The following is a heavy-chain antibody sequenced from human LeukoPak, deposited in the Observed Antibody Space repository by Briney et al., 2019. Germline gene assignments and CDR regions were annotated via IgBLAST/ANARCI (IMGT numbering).Heavy chain of an antibody. CDR2: LYRDGGTT. V-gene: IGHV3-53*05. CDR1: GFTVSRCF. D-gene: IGHD6-13*01. Sequence: GGSLRLSCAASGFTVSRCFMNWVRQAPGKGLEWVAILYRDGGTTYYADSVKGRFTISRDSSKNTLYLQMNSLRAEDTAVYYCAKIIAVAGTGEDNVFDIWGQGTMVTVSS. J-gene: IGHJ3*02. CDR3: AKIIAVAGTGEDNVFDI.